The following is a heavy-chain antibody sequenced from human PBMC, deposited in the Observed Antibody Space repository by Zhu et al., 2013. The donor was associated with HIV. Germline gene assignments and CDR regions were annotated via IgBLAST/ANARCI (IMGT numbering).Heavy chain of an antibody. V-gene: IGHV1-46*01. D-gene: IGHD6-19*01. Sequence: QVQLVQSGAEVKKPGASVKVSCKASGYTFTSYYMVWVRQAPGQGLEWMGVINPSGGSTSYEQKFQGRVTMIRDTSTSTVYMDLSSLRSEDTAVYYCAREGQWLVHGGYYFDYWGQGTLVTVSS. CDR1: GYTFTSYY. CDR2: INPSGGST. J-gene: IGHJ4*02. CDR3: AREGQWLVHGGYYFDY.